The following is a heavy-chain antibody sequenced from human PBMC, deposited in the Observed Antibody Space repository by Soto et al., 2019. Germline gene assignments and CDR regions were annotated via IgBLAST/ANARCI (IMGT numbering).Heavy chain of an antibody. CDR1: GGSVSSGSHF. J-gene: IGHJ4*01. V-gene: IGHV4-61*01. D-gene: IGHD5-18*01. CDR3: ARGRGYSYGVDY. Sequence: SETLSLTCTVSGGSVSSGSHFWSWIRQPPGKGPERIGYIYNSGSTNYNPSLKSRVTISEDTSKNQFSLKLSSVTAADTAVYYCARGRGYSYGVDYWGNGTLVTVS. CDR2: IYNSGST.